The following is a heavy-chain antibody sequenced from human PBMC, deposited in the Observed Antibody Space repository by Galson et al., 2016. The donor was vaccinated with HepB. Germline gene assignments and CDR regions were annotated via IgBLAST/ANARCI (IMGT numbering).Heavy chain of an antibody. V-gene: IGHV1-69*06. Sequence: SVKVSCKASGDTFSNYAITWVRQAPGQGLEWMGGIITISDKTNYAQKFQGRVTITADKSTSTASLELRSLRSEDTAMYYCAREGDVIRGPLDYWGQGTLVTVSS. D-gene: IGHD3-10*01. CDR3: AREGDVIRGPLDY. J-gene: IGHJ4*02. CDR1: GDTFSNYA. CDR2: IITISDKT.